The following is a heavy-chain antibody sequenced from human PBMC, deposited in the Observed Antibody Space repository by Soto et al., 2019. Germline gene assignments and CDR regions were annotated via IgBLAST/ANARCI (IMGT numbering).Heavy chain of an antibody. CDR3: AKVRWLRRDETRRLDAFDI. CDR1: GFTFSSYA. CDR2: ISGSGGST. Sequence: EVQLLESGGGLVQPGGSLRLSCAASGFTFSSYAMSWVRQAPGKGLEWVSAISGSGGSTYYADSVKGRFTISRDNSKNTLYLQMNSLRAEDTAVYYCAKVRWLRRDETRRLDAFDIWGQGTMVTVSS. J-gene: IGHJ3*02. D-gene: IGHD5-12*01. V-gene: IGHV3-23*01.